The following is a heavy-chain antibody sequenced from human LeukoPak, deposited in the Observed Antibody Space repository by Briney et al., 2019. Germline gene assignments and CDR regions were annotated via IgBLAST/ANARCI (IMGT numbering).Heavy chain of an antibody. CDR1: GGSISSSSYY. D-gene: IGHD5-12*01. CDR2: IYYSGST. J-gene: IGHJ4*02. Sequence: PSETLSLTCTVSGGSISSSSYYWGWIRQPPGKGLEWIVSIYYSGSTYYHPSLKSRVTISVDTSKNQFSLKLSSVTAADTAVYYCASVNSGYDAPLDYWGQGTLVTVSS. CDR3: ASVNSGYDAPLDY. V-gene: IGHV4-39*01.